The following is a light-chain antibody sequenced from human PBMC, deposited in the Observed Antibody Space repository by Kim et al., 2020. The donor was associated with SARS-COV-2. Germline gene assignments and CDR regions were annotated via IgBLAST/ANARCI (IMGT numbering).Light chain of an antibody. CDR1: QDISNY. CDR2: AAS. Sequence: ASVGDRVTITCRASQDISNYLAWYQQKPGKVPRVLIYAASALHSGVPSRFNGSGSGTDFILTISNVQPEDVGSYYCQKYNSAPWTFGHGTKVDIK. J-gene: IGKJ1*01. CDR3: QKYNSAPWT. V-gene: IGKV1-27*01.